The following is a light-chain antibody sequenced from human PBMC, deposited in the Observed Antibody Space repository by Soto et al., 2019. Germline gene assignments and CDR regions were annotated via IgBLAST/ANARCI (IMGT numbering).Light chain of an antibody. V-gene: IGKV1-5*01. CDR2: DAS. J-gene: IGKJ4*01. CDR1: QSISSW. CDR3: QQYNSYSLS. Sequence: DIQMTQSPSTLSASVGDRVTITCRASQSISSWLAWYQQKPGKAPKLLIYDASSLESGVPSRFSGSXXGXXFTLTISSLQPDDFATYYCQQYNSYSLSFGGGTKVEIK.